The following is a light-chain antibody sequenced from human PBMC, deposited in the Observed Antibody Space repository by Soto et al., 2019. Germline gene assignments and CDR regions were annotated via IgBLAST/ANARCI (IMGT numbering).Light chain of an antibody. CDR2: GAS. J-gene: IGKJ5*01. Sequence: EIVLTQSPSTLSLSPGERATLSCRASQSVSSSYLAWYQQKPGQAPRLLIYGASSRATGIPDRFSGSGSGTDFTLTISRLEPEDFAVYYCQQYGSSPITLGQGTRLEIK. CDR3: QQYGSSPIT. CDR1: QSVSSSY. V-gene: IGKV3-20*01.